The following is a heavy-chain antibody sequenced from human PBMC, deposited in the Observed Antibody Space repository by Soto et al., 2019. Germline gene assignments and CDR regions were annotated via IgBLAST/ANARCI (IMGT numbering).Heavy chain of an antibody. Sequence: GASVKVSCKVSGYTLTELSMHWVRQAPGKGLEWMGGFDPEDGETIYAQKFQGRVTMTEDTSTDTAYMELSSLRSEDTAVYYCATRILERYHGYSGYDYWGQGTLVTVSS. CDR2: FDPEDGET. J-gene: IGHJ4*02. CDR3: ATRILERYHGYSGYDY. D-gene: IGHD5-12*01. CDR1: GYTLTELS. V-gene: IGHV1-24*01.